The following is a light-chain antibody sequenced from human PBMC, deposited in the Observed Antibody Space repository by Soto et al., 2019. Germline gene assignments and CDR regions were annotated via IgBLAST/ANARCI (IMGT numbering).Light chain of an antibody. J-gene: IGKJ2*01. V-gene: IGKV3-20*01. CDR2: GAP. CDR1: QSVSSSY. Sequence: EIVLTQSPGTLSLSPGERATLSCRASQSVSSSYLAWYQQKPGQAPRRLIYGAPSRATGIPDRFSGSGSGTEFTLTINKLEPEDLAVYCLQQYDRSPYTWGQGIKLQ. CDR3: QQYDRSPYT.